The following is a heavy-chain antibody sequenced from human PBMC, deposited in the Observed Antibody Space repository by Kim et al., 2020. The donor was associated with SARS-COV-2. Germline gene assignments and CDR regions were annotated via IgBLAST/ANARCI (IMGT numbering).Heavy chain of an antibody. J-gene: IGHJ4*02. CDR1: GFTFSSYA. CDR3: ARTGLRFSFYY. V-gene: IGHV3-30*04. Sequence: GGSLRLSCAASGFTFSSYAMHWVRQAPGKGLEWVAVISYDGSNKYYAESVKGRFTISRDNSNNTLYLQMNSLRAENTAVYYCARTGLRFSFYYWCQGTLVTVSA. CDR2: ISYDGSNK. D-gene: IGHD4-17*01.